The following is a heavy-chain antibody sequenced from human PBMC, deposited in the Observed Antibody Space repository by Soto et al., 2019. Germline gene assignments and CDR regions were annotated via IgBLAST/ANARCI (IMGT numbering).Heavy chain of an antibody. D-gene: IGHD6-6*01. Sequence: ASVKVSCKVSGYTLTELSMHWVRQAPGKGLEWMGGFDPEDGETIYAQKFQGRVTMTEDTSTDTAYMELSSLRSEDTAVYYCATEGNYSSSSHRSGNYMDVWGKGTTVTVSS. CDR2: FDPEDGET. J-gene: IGHJ6*03. CDR3: ATEGNYSSSSHRSGNYMDV. CDR1: GYTLTELS. V-gene: IGHV1-24*01.